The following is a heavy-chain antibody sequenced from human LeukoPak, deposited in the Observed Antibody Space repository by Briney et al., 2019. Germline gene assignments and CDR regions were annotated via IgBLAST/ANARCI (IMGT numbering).Heavy chain of an antibody. D-gene: IGHD4-17*01. CDR2: ISYDGSNK. CDR3: ARVGPVKNWFDP. V-gene: IGHV3-30*04. Sequence: GGSLRLSCAASGFTFSSYAMHWVRQAPGKGLEWVAVISYDGSNKYYADSVKGRFTISRDNSKNTLYLQMNSLRAEDTAVYYCARVGPVKNWFDPWGQGTLVTVSS. J-gene: IGHJ5*02. CDR1: GFTFSSYA.